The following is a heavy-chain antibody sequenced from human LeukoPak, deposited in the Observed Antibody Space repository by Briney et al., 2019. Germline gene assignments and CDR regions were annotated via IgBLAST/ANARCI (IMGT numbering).Heavy chain of an antibody. D-gene: IGHD5-18*01. CDR2: INHSGGT. V-gene: IGHV4-34*01. CDR3: ARGRYSYGYARYGYYFDY. CDR1: GGSFSGYY. J-gene: IGHJ4*02. Sequence: NPSETLSLTCAVYGGSFSGYYWSWIRQPPGKGLEWIGEINHSGGTNYNPSLKSRVTISVDTSKNQFSLKLSSVTAADTAVYYCARGRYSYGYARYGYYFDYWGQGTLVTVSS.